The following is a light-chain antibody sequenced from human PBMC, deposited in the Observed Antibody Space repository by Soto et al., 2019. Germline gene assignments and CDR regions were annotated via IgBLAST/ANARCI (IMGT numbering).Light chain of an antibody. CDR3: SSYTNINTRACG. CDR1: SGDIGSYNR. CDR2: EVT. V-gene: IGLV2-14*01. J-gene: IGLJ1*01. Sequence: QSVLTQPASVSGSPGQSITISCTGTSGDIGSYNRVSWYQQHPGKAPKLIIYEVTDRPSGVSNRFSGSKSGNTASLTISGLQAEDEAEYYCSSYTNINTRACGFGTATKVTVL.